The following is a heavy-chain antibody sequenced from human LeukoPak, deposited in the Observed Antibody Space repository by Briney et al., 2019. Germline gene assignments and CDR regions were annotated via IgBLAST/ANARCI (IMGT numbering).Heavy chain of an antibody. V-gene: IGHV1-2*02. CDR3: ATLNTYYYDSSGYYYSYDAFDI. D-gene: IGHD3-22*01. J-gene: IGHJ3*02. CDR2: INPNSGGT. CDR1: GYTFTGYY. Sequence: ASVKVSCKASGYTFTGYYMHWVRQAPGQGLEWMGWINPNSGGTNYAQKFQGRVTMTRDTSISTAYMELSRLRSDDTAVYYCATLNTYYYDSSGYYYSYDAFDIWGQGSMVTVSS.